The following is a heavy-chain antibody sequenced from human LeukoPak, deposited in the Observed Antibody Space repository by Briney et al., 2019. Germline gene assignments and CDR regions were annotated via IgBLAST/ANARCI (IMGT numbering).Heavy chain of an antibody. CDR3: ARSSRGGPDYYYYMDV. D-gene: IGHD6-13*01. J-gene: IGHJ6*03. CDR2: IYVSWST. Sequence: PSETLSLTCTVAGGSVSSGRYCWSWLRRPAGRGLEWIGRIYVSWSTNYYPSLKSRVTISVDTSKNQFSLKLNPVTAADTAAYYCARSSRGGPDYYYYMDVWGKGTTVTVSS. V-gene: IGHV4-61*02. CDR1: GGSVSSGRYC.